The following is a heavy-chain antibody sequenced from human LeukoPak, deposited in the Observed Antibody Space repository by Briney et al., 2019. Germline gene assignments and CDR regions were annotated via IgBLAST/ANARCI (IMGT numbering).Heavy chain of an antibody. J-gene: IGHJ4*02. V-gene: IGHV4-59*01. Sequence: KPSETLSLTCSVSGDSISSYYWSWIRQPPGKGLEWIGYIYYSGSTNYNPSLKSRVTISVDTSKNQFSLKLSSVTAADTAVYYCARARDTAVDYWGQGTLVTVSS. D-gene: IGHD5-18*01. CDR2: IYYSGST. CDR3: ARARDTAVDY. CDR1: GDSISSYY.